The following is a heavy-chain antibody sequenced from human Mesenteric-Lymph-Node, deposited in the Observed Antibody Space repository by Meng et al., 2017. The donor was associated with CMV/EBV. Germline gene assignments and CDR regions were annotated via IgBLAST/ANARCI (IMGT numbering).Heavy chain of an antibody. V-gene: IGHV1-2*02. J-gene: IGHJ6*02. CDR2: INPDSGGT. CDR1: GYTFSDYY. Sequence: ASVKVSCKASGYTFSDYYIHWVRQAPGQGLEWMGWINPDSGGTNYVQKFQGRVTMTRDTSISTVYMELNRVRSDDTAVYYCARDPLHYDPSFVEYYYYAMDVWGQGTTVTVSS. D-gene: IGHD3-3*01. CDR3: ARDPLHYDPSFVEYYYYAMDV.